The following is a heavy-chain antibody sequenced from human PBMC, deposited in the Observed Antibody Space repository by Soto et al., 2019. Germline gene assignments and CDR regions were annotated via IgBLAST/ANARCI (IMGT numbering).Heavy chain of an antibody. J-gene: IGHJ4*02. V-gene: IGHV4-34*01. Sequence: SETLSLTCAVYGGSFSGYYWSWIRQPPGKGLEWIGEINHSGSTNYNPSLKSRVTISVDTSKNQFSLKLSSVTAADTAVYYCASSPYYDSSGYYAFDYWGQGTLVTVSS. CDR3: ASSPYYDSSGYYAFDY. CDR1: GGSFSGYY. D-gene: IGHD3-22*01. CDR2: INHSGST.